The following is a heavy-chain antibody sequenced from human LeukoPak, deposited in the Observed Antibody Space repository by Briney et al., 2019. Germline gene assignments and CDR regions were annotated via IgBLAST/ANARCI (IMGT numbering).Heavy chain of an antibody. D-gene: IGHD1-14*01. Sequence: GGSLRLSCAASGFTFSSYAMHWVRQAPGKGLEWVAVISYDGSNKYYADSVKGRFTISRDNSKNTLYLQMNSLRAEDTAVYYCARGANQALDYWGQGTLITASS. CDR3: ARGANQALDY. CDR2: ISYDGSNK. J-gene: IGHJ4*02. CDR1: GFTFSSYA. V-gene: IGHV3-30-3*01.